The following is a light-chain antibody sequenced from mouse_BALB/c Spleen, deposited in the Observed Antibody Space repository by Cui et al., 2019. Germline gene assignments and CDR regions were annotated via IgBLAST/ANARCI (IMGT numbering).Light chain of an antibody. CDR1: QTIGTW. V-gene: IGKV12-98*01. J-gene: IGKJ2*01. Sequence: DIQMTQPPAFQSASLGESVTITCLASQTIGTWLAWYQQKPGKSPQLLIYAATSLADGVPSRFSGSGSGKKFSFKISSLQAEDFVSYYCQQHYGTPYTFGGGTKLEIK. CDR3: QQHYGTPYT. CDR2: AAT.